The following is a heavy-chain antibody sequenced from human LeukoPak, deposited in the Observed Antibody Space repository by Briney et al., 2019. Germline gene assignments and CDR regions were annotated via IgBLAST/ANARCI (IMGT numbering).Heavy chain of an antibody. Sequence: GAAVKVSCMASGCTFSSYAISWVRHAPGQGLEWMGRIIPIFGTANYAQKFQGRVTIAADESTSTACMELSSLRSEDTAVYYCARDLGDPVAGTNYYYGMDVWGQGTTVTVSS. CDR2: IIPIFGTA. D-gene: IGHD6-19*01. CDR1: GCTFSSYA. V-gene: IGHV1-69*13. CDR3: ARDLGDPVAGTNYYYGMDV. J-gene: IGHJ6*02.